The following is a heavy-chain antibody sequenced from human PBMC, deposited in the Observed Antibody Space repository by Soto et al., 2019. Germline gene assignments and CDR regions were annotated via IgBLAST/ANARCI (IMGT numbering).Heavy chain of an antibody. CDR2: IYSGYST. Sequence: LRLSCAASGFTVNNNYMTWVRQAPGQGLEWVSVIYSGYSTYYADSVKGRFTISRDNSKNTVFLQMNSLRAEDTAVYYCARDSYSTAIFDYWGQGTLVTISS. J-gene: IGHJ4*02. D-gene: IGHD4-4*01. V-gene: IGHV3-66*01. CDR3: ARDSYSTAIFDY. CDR1: GFTVNNNY.